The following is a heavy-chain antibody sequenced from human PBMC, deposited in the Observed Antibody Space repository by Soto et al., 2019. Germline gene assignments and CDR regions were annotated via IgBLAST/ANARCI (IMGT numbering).Heavy chain of an antibody. Sequence: SETLSLTCAVYGESISRYYLSRISKHPGKGLEWIGEINHSGSTNYNPSLKSRVTISVDTSKNQFSLKLSSVTAADTAVYYCARGGRYSSSWYFPSYFDYWGQGTLVTVSS. J-gene: IGHJ4*02. CDR2: INHSGST. V-gene: IGHV4-34*01. CDR3: ARGGRYSSSWYFPSYFDY. D-gene: IGHD6-13*01. CDR1: GESISRYY.